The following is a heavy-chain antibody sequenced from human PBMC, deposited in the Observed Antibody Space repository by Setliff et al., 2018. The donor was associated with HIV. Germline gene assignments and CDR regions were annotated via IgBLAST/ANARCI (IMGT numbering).Heavy chain of an antibody. Sequence: SETLSLTCTVSGDSVNDRSYFWGWIRQPPGKGLEWIGTFYYNGDSRYNPSLKSRVTISVDTSKNQFSLKLSSVTAADTAVYYCARELGASPHDVFDIWGQGTMVTVSS. CDR1: GDSVNDRSYF. V-gene: IGHV4-39*07. D-gene: IGHD3-16*01. J-gene: IGHJ3*02. CDR2: FYYNGDS. CDR3: ARELGASPHDVFDI.